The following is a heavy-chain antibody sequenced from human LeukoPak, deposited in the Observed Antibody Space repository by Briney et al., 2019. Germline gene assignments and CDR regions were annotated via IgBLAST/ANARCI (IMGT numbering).Heavy chain of an antibody. CDR1: GLTFSNYW. D-gene: IGHD6-6*01. Sequence: GGSLRLSCAASGLTFSNYWMIWVRQAPGKGLEWVANINEDASKKYYVDSVEGRFTISRDDAKNSLYLQMNSLRAEDTAMYYCATSTYSSSPSWGQGTLVTVSS. CDR3: ATSTYSSSPS. J-gene: IGHJ5*02. V-gene: IGHV3-7*01. CDR2: INEDASKK.